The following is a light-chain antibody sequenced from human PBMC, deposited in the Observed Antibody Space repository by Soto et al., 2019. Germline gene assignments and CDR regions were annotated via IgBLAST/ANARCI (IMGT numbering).Light chain of an antibody. CDR3: QQNNHWPT. CDR1: QSISND. J-gene: IGKJ1*01. Sequence: EILMTQSPATLSVSPGERATLSCRASQSISNDLAWYQQKPGQAPRLLIYGASSGATGLPARFRGSGSGTDFTITIMGLQSEDFEFYFCQQNNHWPTFGQGTKVEFK. CDR2: GAS. V-gene: IGKV3-15*01.